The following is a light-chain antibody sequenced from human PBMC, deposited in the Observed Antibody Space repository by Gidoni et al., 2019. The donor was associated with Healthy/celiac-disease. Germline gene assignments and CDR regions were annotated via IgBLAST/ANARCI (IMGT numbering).Light chain of an antibody. CDR3: MQCTHWSRSDT. CDR1: QSLVYSDGNTY. Sequence: DVVMTQSPLSLPVTLGQPASISCRSSQSLVYSDGNTYLNWFQQRPGQSPMRLIYKVSNRDSGVPDRFSGSWSGTDFTLKISRVEAEDVGVYYCMQCTHWSRSDTFGQGTKLEIK. CDR2: KVS. V-gene: IGKV2-30*01. J-gene: IGKJ2*01.